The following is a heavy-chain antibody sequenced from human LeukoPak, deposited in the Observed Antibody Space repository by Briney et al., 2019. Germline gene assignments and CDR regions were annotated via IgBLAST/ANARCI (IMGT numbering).Heavy chain of an antibody. CDR3: TSGGMVSGDY. CDR2: IYYSGST. CDR1: GGSINCYY. D-gene: IGHD2-8*01. Sequence: SETLSLTCTVSGGSINCYYWSWIRQPPGKGLEWIGYIYYSGSTNYNPSLKSRVTISRDTSKNQFSLKLRSVTAADTAVYYCTSGGMVSGDYWGHGTLVTVSS. V-gene: IGHV4-59*01. J-gene: IGHJ4*01.